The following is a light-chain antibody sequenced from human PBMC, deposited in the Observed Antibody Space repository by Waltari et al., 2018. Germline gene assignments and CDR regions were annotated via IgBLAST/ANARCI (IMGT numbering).Light chain of an antibody. Sequence: DIQMTQSPSSLSASVGDTVTVTCRASQNIRTHLNWYPHKPATAPKLLIYAASTLHRGVPSRFSGSGSGTDFTLTVTNLQPDDFAIYFCQQSFSSPWTFGQGTRV. CDR3: QQSFSSPWT. V-gene: IGKV1-39*01. CDR1: QNIRTH. J-gene: IGKJ1*01. CDR2: AAS.